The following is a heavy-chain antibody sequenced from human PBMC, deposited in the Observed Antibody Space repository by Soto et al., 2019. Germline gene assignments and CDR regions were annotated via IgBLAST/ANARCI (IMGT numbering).Heavy chain of an antibody. CDR1: GGTFSSYA. CDR3: ARDFFHSSYYDFWSGYPHYYGMDV. CDR2: IIPIFGTA. V-gene: IGHV1-69*06. D-gene: IGHD3-3*01. Sequence: GXSVKDSCKASGGTFSSYAISWVRQAPVQGLEWMGGIIPIFGTANYAQKFQGRVTITADKSTSTAYMELSSLRSEDTAVYYCARDFFHSSYYDFWSGYPHYYGMDVWGQGTTVTVSS. J-gene: IGHJ6*02.